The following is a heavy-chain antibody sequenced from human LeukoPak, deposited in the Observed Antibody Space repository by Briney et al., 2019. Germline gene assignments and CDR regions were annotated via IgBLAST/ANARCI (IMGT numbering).Heavy chain of an antibody. D-gene: IGHD3-10*01. CDR3: ARAHYYGSGSYNAFDI. V-gene: IGHV4-39*07. CDR1: GGSISSSSYY. J-gene: IGHJ3*02. CDR2: IYYSGST. Sequence: SETLSLTCTVSGGSISSSSYYWGWIRQPPGKGLEWIGSIYYSGSTYYNPSLKSRVTMSVDTSKNQFSLKLSSVTAADAAVYYCARAHYYGSGSYNAFDIWGQGTMVTVSS.